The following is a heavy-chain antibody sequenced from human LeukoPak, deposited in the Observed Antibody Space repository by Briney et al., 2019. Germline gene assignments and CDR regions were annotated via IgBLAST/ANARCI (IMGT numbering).Heavy chain of an antibody. J-gene: IGHJ3*02. Sequence: GASVKVSCKASGYTFTSYGIRWVRQAPGHGLEWMGWISAYNGNTNYEQRLQGRVTMTRDTSTSTVYMELRSLRSDDTAVYYCARGIDSASPPLGTFEIWGQGTMVTVSS. D-gene: IGHD1-26*01. CDR1: GYTFTSYG. V-gene: IGHV1-18*01. CDR2: ISAYNGNT. CDR3: ARGIDSASPPLGTFEI.